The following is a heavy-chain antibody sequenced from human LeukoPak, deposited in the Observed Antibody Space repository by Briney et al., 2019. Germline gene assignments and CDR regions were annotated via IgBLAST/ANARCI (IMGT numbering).Heavy chain of an antibody. J-gene: IGHJ4*02. CDR1: GFTFSTYS. Sequence: GGSLRLSCAASGFTFSTYSMNWVRQAPGKGLEWVSAISNSGYTYYADSLKGRVTISRDNAKSSLYLQMNSLRAEDTAVYYCARDLDYGGRSNFDHWGQGTLVTVSS. CDR2: ISNSGYT. D-gene: IGHD4-23*01. V-gene: IGHV3-21*01. CDR3: ARDLDYGGRSNFDH.